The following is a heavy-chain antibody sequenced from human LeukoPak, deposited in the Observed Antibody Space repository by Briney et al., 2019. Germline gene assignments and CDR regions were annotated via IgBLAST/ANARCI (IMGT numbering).Heavy chain of an antibody. Sequence: GGSLRLSCAASGFTINHYYMTWIRQTPGKGLDWVSVIYTGGSTNYGDSVKGRFTISRDNSKNTLYLQMNSLRADDTAIYYCARGQSYCGADCYSDWGQGTLVTVSS. CDR3: ARGQSYCGADCYSD. J-gene: IGHJ4*02. CDR1: GFTINHYY. V-gene: IGHV3-66*01. D-gene: IGHD2-21*02. CDR2: IYTGGST.